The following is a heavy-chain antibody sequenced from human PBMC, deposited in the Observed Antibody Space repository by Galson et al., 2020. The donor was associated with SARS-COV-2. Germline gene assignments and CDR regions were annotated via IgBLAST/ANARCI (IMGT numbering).Heavy chain of an antibody. V-gene: IGHV1-18*01. CDR1: GYTFNNYG. CDR2: ISNYNDDT. Sequence: ASVKVSCKASGYTFNNYGVTWVRQAPGKGLEWMGWISNYNDDTNYAQDVQDRVTMTRDTSTSTAYMELRSLRSDDTAVYYCARANYAFWRDTGDTDFWGQGTLVTVSS. D-gene: IGHD3-3*01. J-gene: IGHJ4*02. CDR3: ARANYAFWRDTGDTDF.